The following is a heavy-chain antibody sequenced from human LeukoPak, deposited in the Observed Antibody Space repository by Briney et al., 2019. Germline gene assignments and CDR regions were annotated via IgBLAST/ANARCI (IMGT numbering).Heavy chain of an antibody. J-gene: IGHJ4*02. CDR1: GGSISSYY. CDR2: IYYSGST. CDR3: ARAGIVATSFFDY. Sequence: SETLSLTCTVSGGSISSYYWSWIRQPPGKGLEWIGYIYYSGSTNYNPSLKSRVTLSVDTSKNQFSLKLSSVTAADTAVYYCARAGIVATSFFDYWGQGTLVTVSS. V-gene: IGHV4-59*01. D-gene: IGHD5-12*01.